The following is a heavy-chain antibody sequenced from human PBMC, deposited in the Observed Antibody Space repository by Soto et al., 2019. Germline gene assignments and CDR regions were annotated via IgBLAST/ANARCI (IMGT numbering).Heavy chain of an antibody. CDR1: GFTFSSYA. D-gene: IGHD3-3*01. V-gene: IGHV3-23*01. Sequence: PGGSLRLSCAASGFTFSSYAMSWVRQAPGKGLEWVSAISGSGGSTYYADSVKGRFTISRDNSKNTLYLQMNSLRAEDTAVYYSARPDTTYLRFLEWPRSYYYYGMDVWGQGTTVTVSS. J-gene: IGHJ6*02. CDR3: ARPDTTYLRFLEWPRSYYYYGMDV. CDR2: ISGSGGST.